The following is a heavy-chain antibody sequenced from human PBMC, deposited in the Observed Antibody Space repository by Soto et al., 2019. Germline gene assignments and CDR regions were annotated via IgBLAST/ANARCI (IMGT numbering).Heavy chain of an antibody. CDR2: IDPSDSYT. CDR3: ARHEIRMTTSPRDYGMDV. D-gene: IGHD4-17*01. CDR1: GYSFTSYW. V-gene: IGHV5-10-1*01. Sequence: PGESLKISCKGSGYSFTSYWISWVRQMPGKGLEWMGRIDPSDSYTNYSPTFQGNVTISADKSIRNANLQWSSLKASDTAMFYCARHEIRMTTSPRDYGMDVWGQGTTVTVSS. J-gene: IGHJ6*02.